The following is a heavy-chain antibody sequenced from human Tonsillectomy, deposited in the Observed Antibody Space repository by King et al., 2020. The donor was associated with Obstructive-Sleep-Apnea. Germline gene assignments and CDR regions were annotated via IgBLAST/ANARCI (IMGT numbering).Heavy chain of an antibody. V-gene: IGHV3-30*04. Sequence: VQLVESGGGVVQPGKSLRLSCAASGYTFRNYAVHWVRQAPGKGLEWVAVISYDGVNKYYSYSVKGRFTISGDNSKNTLYLQMNSLRPEDAAVYYCARTSTKGHLSGDYYYAMDVWGQGTTVTVSS. CDR1: GYTFRNYA. D-gene: IGHD2-8*01. CDR3: ARTSTKGHLSGDYYYAMDV. CDR2: ISYDGVNK. J-gene: IGHJ6*02.